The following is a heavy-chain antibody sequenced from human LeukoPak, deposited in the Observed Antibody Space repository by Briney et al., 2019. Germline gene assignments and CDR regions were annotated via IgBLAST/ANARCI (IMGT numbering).Heavy chain of an antibody. V-gene: IGHV1-18*01. CDR2: ISAYNGNT. Sequence: ASVKVSCKASGYTFTSYGISWVRQAPGQGLEWMGWISAYNGNTNYAQKLQGRVTMTTDTSTSTAYMELRSLRSDDTAVYYCARGLTSLGYCSGGSCRNWFDPWGQGTLVTVSS. CDR1: GYTFTSYG. CDR3: ARGLTSLGYCSGGSCRNWFDP. D-gene: IGHD2-15*01. J-gene: IGHJ5*02.